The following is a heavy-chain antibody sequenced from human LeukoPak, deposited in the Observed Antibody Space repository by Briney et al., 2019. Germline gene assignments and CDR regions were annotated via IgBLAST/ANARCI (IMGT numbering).Heavy chain of an antibody. D-gene: IGHD3-3*01. CDR3: ARVPLRFLEWLLRFDY. J-gene: IGHJ4*02. CDR1: GFTFSSYW. V-gene: IGHV3-7*01. CDR2: IKQDGSEK. Sequence: GGSLRLSCAASGFTFSSYWMSWVRQAPGKGLEWVANIKQDGSEKYYEDSVKGRFTISRDNAKNSLYLQMNSLRAEDTAVYYCARVPLRFLEWLLRFDYWGQGTLVTVSS.